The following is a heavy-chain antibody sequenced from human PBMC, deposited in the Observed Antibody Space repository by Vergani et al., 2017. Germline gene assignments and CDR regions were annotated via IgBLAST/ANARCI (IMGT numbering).Heavy chain of an antibody. CDR3: ATDHGRRIAARTYYYYMDV. CDR1: GYTLASYG. CDR2: ISAYNYHT. V-gene: IGHV1-18*01. D-gene: IGHD6-6*01. J-gene: IGHJ6*03. Sequence: QVQLVQSGAEVKKPGASVKVSCKASGYTLASYGITWVRQAPGQRLEWMGWISAYNYHTNYAQKFQGRVTMTEDTSTDTAYMELSSLRSEDTAVYYCATDHGRRIAARTYYYYMDVWGKGTTVTVSS.